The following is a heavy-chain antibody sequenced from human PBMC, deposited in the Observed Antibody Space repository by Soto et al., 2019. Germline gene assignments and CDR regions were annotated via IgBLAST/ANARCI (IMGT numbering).Heavy chain of an antibody. V-gene: IGHV4-4*02. D-gene: IGHD2-21*01. J-gene: IGHJ3*01. CDR2: FYHAGSP. CDR1: GGSIRSSSW. Sequence: SETLSLTCAVSGGSIRSSSWWTWLRQSPGKGLEWIGEFYHAGSPHYNPSFQSRVTISADTSKNLFSLRLTSVTAADTAIYYCARASSFRGDFDFWGQGTAVTVS. CDR3: ARASSFRGDFDF.